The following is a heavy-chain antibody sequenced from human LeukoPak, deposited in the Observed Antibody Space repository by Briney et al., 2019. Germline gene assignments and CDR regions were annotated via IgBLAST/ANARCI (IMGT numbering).Heavy chain of an antibody. CDR1: GDSISSNDYY. CDR2: IHYRGST. CDR3: ARDCAGGNCYGASDV. J-gene: IGHJ3*01. D-gene: IGHD2-21*01. Sequence: SETLSLTRTVSGDSISSNDYYWNWIRQPPGKGLEWIGYIHYRGSTYYNPSLKSRVSVSVDTSKNQFSLRLSSVTAADTALYYCARDCAGGNCYGASDVWGQGTMVTVSS. V-gene: IGHV4-30-4*08.